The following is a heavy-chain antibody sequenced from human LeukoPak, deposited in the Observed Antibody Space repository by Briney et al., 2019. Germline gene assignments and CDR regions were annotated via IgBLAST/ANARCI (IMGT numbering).Heavy chain of an antibody. CDR3: ARGVVVPAAMGN. CDR1: GFTFSSYD. Sequence: GGSLRLSCAASGFTFSSYDMHWVRQATGKGLEWVSAIGTAGDTYYPGSVKGRFTISRENAKNSLYLQMNSLRAGDTAVYYCARGVVVPAAMGNWGQGTLVTVSS. J-gene: IGHJ4*02. D-gene: IGHD2-2*01. V-gene: IGHV3-13*01. CDR2: IGTAGDT.